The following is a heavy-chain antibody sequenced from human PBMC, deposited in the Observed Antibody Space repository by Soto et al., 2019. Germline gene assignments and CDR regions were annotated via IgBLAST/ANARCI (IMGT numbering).Heavy chain of an antibody. J-gene: IGHJ6*02. CDR2: INAGNGNT. D-gene: IGHD2-2*01. CDR3: ARGFLVPAAVPASGMDV. CDR1: GYTFTSYA. Sequence: ASVKLSCKASGYTFTSYAMHWVRQAPGQRLEWMGWINAGNGNTKYSQKFQGRVTITRDTSASTAYMELSSLRSEDTAVYYCARGFLVPAAVPASGMDVWGQGTTVTSP. V-gene: IGHV1-3*01.